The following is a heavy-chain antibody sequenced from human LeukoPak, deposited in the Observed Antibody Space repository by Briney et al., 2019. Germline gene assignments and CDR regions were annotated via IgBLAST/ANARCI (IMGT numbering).Heavy chain of an antibody. CDR2: INPNSGGT. V-gene: IGHV1-2*02. CDR1: AYTFTDYY. J-gene: IGHJ4*02. Sequence: ASVKVSCKASAYTFTDYYIHWVRQAPGQGLEWMGWINPNSGGTNYAQKFQGRVTMTRDTSITTAYMELSRLRSDDTAVYYCAKDLWFGESSFDYWGQGTLVNVSS. CDR3: AKDLWFGESSFDY. D-gene: IGHD3-10*01.